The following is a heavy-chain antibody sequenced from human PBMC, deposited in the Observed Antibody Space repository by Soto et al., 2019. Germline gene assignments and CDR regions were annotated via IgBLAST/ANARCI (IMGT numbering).Heavy chain of an antibody. J-gene: IGHJ4*02. D-gene: IGHD1-26*01. CDR1: GVNLNTYW. CDR3: VRDPPQIVEAGTNRYHFDL. CDR2: INTDGSSI. Sequence: PGWAPRVSSAASGVNLNTYWVHWVRQAPGKGLVWVSRINTDGSSIIYVDSVKGQFTVSRDNAKSTLYLQMNNLRAEDTAVYYCVRDPPQIVEAGTNRYHFDLWGQGALVTF. V-gene: IGHV3-74*01.